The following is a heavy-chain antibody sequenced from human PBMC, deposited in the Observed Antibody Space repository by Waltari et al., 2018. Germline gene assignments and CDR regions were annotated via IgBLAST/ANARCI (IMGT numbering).Heavy chain of an antibody. Sequence: QVQLVESGGDLVSPGGSLRLSCAVSGFTINNYYMSWIRQAPGKGLEWVSYISSSGRNIYYTDSVKGRFNISRDNARNSLSLQMNSLRVEDTAVYYCARGKQWLAFDYWGPGTLVTVSP. CDR3: ARGKQWLAFDY. CDR2: ISSSGRNI. V-gene: IGHV3-11*04. J-gene: IGHJ4*02. D-gene: IGHD6-19*01. CDR1: GFTINNYY.